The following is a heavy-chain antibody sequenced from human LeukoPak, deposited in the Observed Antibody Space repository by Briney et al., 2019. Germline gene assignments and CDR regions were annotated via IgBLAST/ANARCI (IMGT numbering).Heavy chain of an antibody. CDR1: GFTFSSYG. J-gene: IGHJ6*03. CDR2: ISYDGSNK. D-gene: IGHD3-9*01. V-gene: IGHV3-30*03. Sequence: GGSLRLSCAASGFTFSSYGMHWVRQAPGKGLEWVAVISYDGSNKYYADSVKGRFTISRDNSKNTLYLQMNSLRAEDTAVYYCARVGTRYDILTGFMVLDYYYYMDVWGKGTTVTVSS. CDR3: ARVGTRYDILTGFMVLDYYYYMDV.